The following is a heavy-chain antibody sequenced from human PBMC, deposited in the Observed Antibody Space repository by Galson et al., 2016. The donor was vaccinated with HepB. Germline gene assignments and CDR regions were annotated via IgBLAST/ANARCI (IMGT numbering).Heavy chain of an antibody. J-gene: IGHJ4*02. V-gene: IGHV1-24*01. CDR3: ATYRPGANSWFTFDF. CDR1: GYTLSGLS. D-gene: IGHD6-13*01. Sequence: SVKVSCKVSGYTLSGLSLHWVRQAPGKGLEWMGGFQPENGETVSAQNFQGRVSVTQDTSTDTAYMELSSLRSEDTAVYFCATYRPGANSWFTFDFWGPGTPVTVSS. CDR2: FQPENGET.